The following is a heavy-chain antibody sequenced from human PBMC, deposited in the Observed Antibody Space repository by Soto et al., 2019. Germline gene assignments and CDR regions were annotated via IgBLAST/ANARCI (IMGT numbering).Heavy chain of an antibody. J-gene: IGHJ4*02. CDR2: ISTNNGNT. Sequence: ASVKVSCKASGYTFTSYGISWVRQAPGQGLEWMGWISTNNGNTNYAQKLQGRVTFTRDTSAGTVYMQLSSLTSEDPAVYYCARDDSGFSGSHYIDYFNYGGRGALVTVSS. D-gene: IGHD1-26*01. CDR3: ARDDSGFSGSHYIDYFNY. CDR1: GYTFTSYG. V-gene: IGHV1-18*01.